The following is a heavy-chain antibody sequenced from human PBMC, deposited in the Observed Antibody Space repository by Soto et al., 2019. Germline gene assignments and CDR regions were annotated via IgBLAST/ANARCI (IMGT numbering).Heavy chain of an antibody. D-gene: IGHD3-10*01. V-gene: IGHV1-58*02. J-gene: IGHJ4*02. CDR2: IVVGSGNT. CDR1: GGTFSSYA. Sequence: SVTVSCKASGGTFSSYAISWARQARGQRSEWIGWIVVGSGNTNYAQKFQERDTITRDMSPSTAYMELSRLRSEDTAVYYCAADEGTYYYGSGSHYWGQGTLVTVSS. CDR3: AADEGTYYYGSGSHY.